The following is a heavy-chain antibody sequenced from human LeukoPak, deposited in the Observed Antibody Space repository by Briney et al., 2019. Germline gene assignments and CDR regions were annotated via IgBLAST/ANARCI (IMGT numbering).Heavy chain of an antibody. CDR1: GFTFSSYG. Sequence: GGSLRLSCAASGFTFSSYGMHWVRQAPGKGLEWVAVIWYDGSNKYYADSVEGRFTISRDNSKNTLYLQMNSLRAEDTAVYYCAKARTPYHYDKSSLSWYDYWGQGTLVTVSS. D-gene: IGHD3-22*01. V-gene: IGHV3-33*06. J-gene: IGHJ4*02. CDR2: IWYDGSNK. CDR3: AKARTPYHYDKSSLSWYDY.